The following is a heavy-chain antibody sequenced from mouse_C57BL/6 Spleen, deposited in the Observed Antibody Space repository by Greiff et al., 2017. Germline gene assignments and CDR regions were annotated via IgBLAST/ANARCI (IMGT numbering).Heavy chain of an antibody. CDR1: GYTFTSYW. V-gene: IGHV1-59*01. CDR2: IDPSDSYT. J-gene: IGHJ1*03. D-gene: IGHD2-1*01. Sequence: QVQLQQPGAELVRPGTSVKLSCKASGYTFTSYWMHWVKQRPGQGLEWIGVIDPSDSYTNYNQKFKGKDTLTVDTSSSTAYMQRSSLTSEDYAVYYWASGNYVDGYFDVWGTGTTVTVSS. CDR3: ASGNYVDGYFDV.